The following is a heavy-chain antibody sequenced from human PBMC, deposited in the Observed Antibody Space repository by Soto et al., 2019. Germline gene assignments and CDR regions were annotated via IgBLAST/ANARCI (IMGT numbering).Heavy chain of an antibody. CDR3: ARESSSSRDYYGMDI. Sequence: PGGSLRLSCAASGFTFSSYSMNWVRQAPGKGLEWVSYISGSSTTIYFADSVKGRFTISRDNAKNSLYLQMNSLRDEDTAVYYCARESSSSRDYYGMDIWGQRTTVTVSS. D-gene: IGHD6-6*01. CDR2: ISGSSTTI. J-gene: IGHJ6*02. CDR1: GFTFSSYS. V-gene: IGHV3-48*02.